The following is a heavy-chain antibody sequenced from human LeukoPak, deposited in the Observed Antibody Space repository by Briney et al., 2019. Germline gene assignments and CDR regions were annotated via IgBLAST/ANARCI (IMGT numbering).Heavy chain of an antibody. CDR3: ARESSSGWYDAFDI. V-gene: IGHV3-74*01. Sequence: GGSLRLSCAASGFTFSSHWMHWVRQAPGKGLVWVSRINTDGSSTSYADSVKGRFTISRDNAKNTVYLQMNSLRAEDTAVYYCARESSSGWYDAFDIWGQGTMVTVSS. CDR2: INTDGSST. J-gene: IGHJ3*02. CDR1: GFTFSSHW. D-gene: IGHD6-19*01.